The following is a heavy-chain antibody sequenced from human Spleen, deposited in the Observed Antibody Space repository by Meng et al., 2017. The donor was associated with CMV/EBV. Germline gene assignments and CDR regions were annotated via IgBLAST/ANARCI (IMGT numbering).Heavy chain of an antibody. CDR1: GFSFSSYA. CDR2: ISYDGFNK. J-gene: IGHJ4*02. CDR3: ASESGSYWGVDY. V-gene: IGHV3-30-3*01. D-gene: IGHD1-26*01. Sequence: GESLKISCAASGFSFSSYAMHWVRQAPGKGLEWVGVISYDGFNKYYADSVRGRFTISRDNAKNTLYLQMNSLRAEDTAVYYCASESGSYWGVDYWGQGTLVTVSS.